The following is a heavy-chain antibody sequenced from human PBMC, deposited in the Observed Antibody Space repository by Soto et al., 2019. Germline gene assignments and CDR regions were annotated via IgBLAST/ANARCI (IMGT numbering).Heavy chain of an antibody. J-gene: IGHJ6*02. V-gene: IGHV3-33*01. D-gene: IGHD6-6*01. Sequence: QVQLVESGGGVVQPGRSLRLSCAASGFTFSSYGMHWVRQAPGKGLEWVAVIWYDGSNKYYADSVKGRFTISRDNSKNTLYLQMNSLRAEDTAVYYCARVWGAARFHYYGMDVWGQGTTVTVSS. CDR2: IWYDGSNK. CDR3: ARVWGAARFHYYGMDV. CDR1: GFTFSSYG.